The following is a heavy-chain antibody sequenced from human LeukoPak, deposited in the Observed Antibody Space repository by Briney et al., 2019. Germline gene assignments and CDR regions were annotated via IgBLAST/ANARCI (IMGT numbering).Heavy chain of an antibody. CDR1: GDSISSSGYY. Sequence: PSETLSLTCTVSGDSISSSGYYWGWIRQSPGKGLEWIGTIYYSGNTYYNPSLKSRVTISVDTSKNQFSLKLSSVTAADTAVYYCARKDGDWWGQGTLVTVSS. CDR3: ARKDGDW. CDR2: IYYSGNT. J-gene: IGHJ4*02. V-gene: IGHV4-39*07. D-gene: IGHD3-9*01.